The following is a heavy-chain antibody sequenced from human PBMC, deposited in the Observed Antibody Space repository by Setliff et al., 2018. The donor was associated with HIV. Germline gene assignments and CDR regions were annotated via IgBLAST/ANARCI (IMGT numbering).Heavy chain of an antibody. D-gene: IGHD1-26*01. Sequence: PGGSVRLSCSASGFTFSSNAMHWVRQAPGKGLEYVSSISSNGGSTYYADSVKGRFTISRDNSKNTLYLQMSSLRAEDTAVYYCVKGGRYSADPLDYWGQGTLVTVSS. CDR1: GFTFSSNA. CDR2: ISSNGGST. J-gene: IGHJ4*02. CDR3: VKGGRYSADPLDY. V-gene: IGHV3-64D*09.